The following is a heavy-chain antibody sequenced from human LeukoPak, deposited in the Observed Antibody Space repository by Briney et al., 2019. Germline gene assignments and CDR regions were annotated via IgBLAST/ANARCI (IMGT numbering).Heavy chain of an antibody. V-gene: IGHV4-34*01. CDR2: INHSGST. D-gene: IGHD3-22*01. J-gene: IGHJ3*02. CDR1: GGSFSGYY. CDR3: ARQNTYYYDSSGYIRDAFDI. Sequence: SETLSLTCAVYGGSFSGYYWIWIRQPPGKGLEWIAEINHSGSTNYNPSLKSRVTISVDTSKNQFSLKLSSVTAADTAVYYCARQNTYYYDSSGYIRDAFDIWGQGTMVTVSS.